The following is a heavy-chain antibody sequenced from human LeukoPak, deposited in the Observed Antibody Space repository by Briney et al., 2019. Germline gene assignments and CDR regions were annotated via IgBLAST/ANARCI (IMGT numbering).Heavy chain of an antibody. Sequence: PGGSLRLSYAASGFTFSTYAMSWVRQAPGKGLEWVSAIGDTTYYADSVKGRFTISRDNSKNTLYLQMDNLRAEDAAIYYCAKAYAFVGANYFDYWGQGTLVTVSS. J-gene: IGHJ4*02. D-gene: IGHD1-26*01. CDR2: IGDTT. CDR1: GFTFSTYA. CDR3: AKAYAFVGANYFDY. V-gene: IGHV3-23*01.